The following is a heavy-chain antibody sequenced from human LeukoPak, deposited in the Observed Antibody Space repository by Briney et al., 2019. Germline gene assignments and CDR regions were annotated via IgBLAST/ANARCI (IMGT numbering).Heavy chain of an antibody. Sequence: GGSLRLSCAASGFTFSSYWMNWVHQAPGRGLEWVANIKPDGSGKYYVDSVKGRFTISRDNAKNSLYLQMNSLRAEDTAVYYCARQNFEYWAQGTLVTVSS. CDR2: IKPDGSGK. CDR3: ARQNFEY. V-gene: IGHV3-7*04. J-gene: IGHJ4*02. CDR1: GFTFSSYW.